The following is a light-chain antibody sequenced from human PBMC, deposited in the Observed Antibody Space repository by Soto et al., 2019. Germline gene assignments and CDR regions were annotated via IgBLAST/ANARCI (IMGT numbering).Light chain of an antibody. CDR3: QQYGSSPFT. CDR2: GAS. J-gene: IGKJ3*01. Sequence: EIVMTQSPATLSVSPGERATLSCRASRSVSSNLAWYQQKPGQAPRLLIYGASTRATGIPDRFSGRGSGTDFTLTISRLESEDFAVYFCQQYGSSPFTFGPGTRWIS. CDR1: RSVSSN. V-gene: IGKV3-20*01.